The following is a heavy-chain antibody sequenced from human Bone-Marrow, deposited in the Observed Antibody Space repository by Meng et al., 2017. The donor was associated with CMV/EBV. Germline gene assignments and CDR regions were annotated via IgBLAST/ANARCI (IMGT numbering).Heavy chain of an antibody. D-gene: IGHD6-13*01. J-gene: IGHJ4*02. V-gene: IGHV3-30*04. CDR3: ARSPEQQPGQDF. Sequence: GGSLRLSCAASGFTFSSYAMHWVRQAPGKGLEWVAVISYDGSNKYYADSVKGRFTISRDNAKNTVYLQMNSLRAEDTAVYYCARSPEQQPGQDFWGQGTLVTVSS. CDR1: GFTFSSYA. CDR2: ISYDGSNK.